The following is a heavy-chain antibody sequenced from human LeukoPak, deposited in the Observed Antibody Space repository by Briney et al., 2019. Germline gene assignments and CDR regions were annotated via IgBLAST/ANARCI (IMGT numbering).Heavy chain of an antibody. J-gene: IGHJ5*02. D-gene: IGHD6-13*01. CDR1: GGSFSGYY. V-gene: IGHV4-34*01. CDR2: INHSGST. CDR3: AREPAAGTGLDWLDP. Sequence: SETLSLTCAVYGGSFSGYYWSWIRQPPGKGLEWIGEINHSGSTNYNPSLKSRVTISVDTSKNQFSLKLSSVTAADTAVYYCAREPAAGTGLDWLDPWGQGTLVTVSS.